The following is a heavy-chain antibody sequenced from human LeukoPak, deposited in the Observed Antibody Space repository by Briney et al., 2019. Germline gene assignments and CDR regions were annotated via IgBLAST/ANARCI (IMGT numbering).Heavy chain of an antibody. CDR2: INPNSGGT. Sequence: ASVKVSCKASGYTFTGYYMHWVRQAPGQGLEWMGRINPNSGGTSYAQKFQGRVTMTRDTSISTAYMELSRLRSDDTAVYYCARARTNDGGWGSNIAPYDYWGQGTLVTVSS. CDR3: ARARTNDGGWGSNIAPYDY. CDR1: GYTFTGYY. D-gene: IGHD6-13*01. J-gene: IGHJ4*02. V-gene: IGHV1-2*06.